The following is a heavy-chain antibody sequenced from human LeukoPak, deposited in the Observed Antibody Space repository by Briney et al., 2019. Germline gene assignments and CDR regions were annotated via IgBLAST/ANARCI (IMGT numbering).Heavy chain of an antibody. Sequence: ASVKVSRKASGYSFTSYYMHWVRQAPGQGLEWMGIINPSGGSTSYAQKFQGRVTMTRDTSTSTVYMELSSLRSEDTAVYYCASSYCSSTSCHDYYYYGMDVWGQGTTVTVSS. CDR3: ASSYCSSTSCHDYYYYGMDV. CDR1: GYSFTSYY. V-gene: IGHV1-46*01. CDR2: INPSGGST. J-gene: IGHJ6*02. D-gene: IGHD2-2*01.